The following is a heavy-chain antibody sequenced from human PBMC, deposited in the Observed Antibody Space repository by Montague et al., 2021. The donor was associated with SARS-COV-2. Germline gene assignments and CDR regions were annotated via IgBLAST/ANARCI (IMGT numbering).Heavy chain of an antibody. Sequence: SETLSLTCAVSGGSFSGYCWSWIRQSPGKGLEWIGEINHSGDTNYNPTLKSRVTISVDTSKNQFYLKLRSVTAADMAVYYCARGVLGGNRYAGGWFLTHDYYGMDVWGQGTTVTVSS. CDR3: ARGVLGGNRYAGGWFLTHDYYGMDV. V-gene: IGHV4-34*01. CDR2: INHSGDT. CDR1: GGSFSGYC. D-gene: IGHD6-19*01. J-gene: IGHJ6*02.